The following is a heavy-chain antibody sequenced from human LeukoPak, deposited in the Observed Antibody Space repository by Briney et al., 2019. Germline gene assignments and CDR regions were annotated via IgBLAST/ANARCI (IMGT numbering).Heavy chain of an antibody. CDR3: ARYGVSSGYYYVEGYFDY. CDR2: IIPIFGTA. Sequence: SVKVSCKASGGTFSSYAISWVRQAPGQGFEWMGGIIPIFGTANYAQKFQGRVTITADESTSTAYMELSSLRSEDTAVYYCARYGVSSGYYYVEGYFDYWGQGTLVTVSS. V-gene: IGHV1-69*01. D-gene: IGHD3-22*01. CDR1: GGTFSSYA. J-gene: IGHJ4*02.